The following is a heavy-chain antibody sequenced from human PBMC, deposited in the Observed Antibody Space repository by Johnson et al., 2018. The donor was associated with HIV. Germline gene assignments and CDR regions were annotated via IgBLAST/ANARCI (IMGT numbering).Heavy chain of an antibody. CDR2: IRYDGSNK. V-gene: IGHV3-30*02. J-gene: IGHJ3*02. D-gene: IGHD5-24*01. CDR3: MTMATTREGYAFDI. Sequence: QVQVVESGGGVVQPGGSLRLSCAASGFTFSSYGMHWVRQAPGKGLEWVAFIRYDGSNKYYADSVKGRFTISRDNSKNTLYLQMNSLKTEDTAVYYCMTMATTREGYAFDIWGQGTMVTVSS. CDR1: GFTFSSYG.